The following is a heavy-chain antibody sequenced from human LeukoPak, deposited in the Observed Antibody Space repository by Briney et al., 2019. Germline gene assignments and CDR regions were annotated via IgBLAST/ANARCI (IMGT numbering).Heavy chain of an antibody. V-gene: IGHV1-3*01. D-gene: IGHD2-2*01. CDR2: IHAGNGNT. Sequence: ASVKVSCTASGYTYTRYATNWVRQAPGHRLEWMGWIHAGNGNTKYLKKFLGRVTITSDTSASTAFMELRSLKSDDTAVYYCARSPAAIVPASKRSDYWGQGTLVTVSS. CDR1: GYTYTRYA. J-gene: IGHJ4*02. CDR3: ARSPAAIVPASKRSDY.